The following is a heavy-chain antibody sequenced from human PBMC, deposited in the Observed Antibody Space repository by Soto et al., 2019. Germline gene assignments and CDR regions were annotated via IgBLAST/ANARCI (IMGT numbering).Heavy chain of an antibody. CDR2: IKQDGSEK. CDR3: ASERGYYYYYMDV. V-gene: IGHV3-7*01. Sequence: RGSLRLSCAASGFTFSSYWMSWVRQAPGKGLEWVANIKQDGSEKYYVDSVKGRFTISRDNAKNSLYLQMNSLRAEDTAVYYCASERGYYYYYMDVWGKGTTVTVSS. CDR1: GFTFSSYW. J-gene: IGHJ6*03.